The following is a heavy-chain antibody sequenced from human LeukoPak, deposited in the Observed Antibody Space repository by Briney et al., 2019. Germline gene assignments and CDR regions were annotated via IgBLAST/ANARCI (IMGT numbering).Heavy chain of an antibody. J-gene: IGHJ4*02. CDR3: ARVRVTIVPYYFDY. D-gene: IGHD3-10*01. CDR2: ISTYNGNT. CDR1: GYTFTSSG. Sequence: APVKVSCKASGYTFTSSGISWVRQAPGQGLEWMGWISTYNGNTNYAQKVQGRVTMTTDTSTSTAHMELRSLRSDDTAVYYCARVRVTIVPYYFDYWGQGTLVTVSS. V-gene: IGHV1-18*01.